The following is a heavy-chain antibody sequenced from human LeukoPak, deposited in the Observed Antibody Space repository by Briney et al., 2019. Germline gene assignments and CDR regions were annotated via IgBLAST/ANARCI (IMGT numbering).Heavy chain of an antibody. CDR2: IYHSGST. CDR3: ARHLGTQYYYDSSGYFDY. V-gene: IGHV4-30-2*01. CDR1: GGSISSGGYY. J-gene: IGHJ4*02. Sequence: PSETLSLTCTVSGGSISSGGYYWSWIRQPPGKGLEWIGYIYHSGSTYYNPSLKSRVTISVDRSKNQFSLKLSSVTAADTAVYYCARHLGTQYYYDSSGYFDYWGQGTLVTVSS. D-gene: IGHD3-22*01.